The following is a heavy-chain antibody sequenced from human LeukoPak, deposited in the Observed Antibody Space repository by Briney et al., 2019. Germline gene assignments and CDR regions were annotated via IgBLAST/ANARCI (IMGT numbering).Heavy chain of an antibody. CDR2: IIPIFGTA. CDR3: AREGVAITASGRGAFDI. J-gene: IGHJ3*02. V-gene: IGHV1-69*13. Sequence: SVKVSCKASGGTFSSYAISWVRQAPGQGLEWMGGIIPIFGTANYAQKFQGRVTITADESTSTAYMELSSLRSEDTGVYYCAREGVAITASGRGAFDIWGQGAMVTVSS. CDR1: GGTFSSYA. D-gene: IGHD5-12*01.